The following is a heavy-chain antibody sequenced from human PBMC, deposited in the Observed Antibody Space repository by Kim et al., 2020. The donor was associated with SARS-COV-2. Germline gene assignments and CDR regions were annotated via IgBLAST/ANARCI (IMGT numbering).Heavy chain of an antibody. D-gene: IGHD6-13*01. J-gene: IGHJ4*02. Sequence: GGSLRLSCAASGFTFSSYAMHWVRQAPGKGLEWVAVISYDGSNKYYADSVKGRFTISRDNSKNTLYLQMNSLRAEDTAVYYCARGGSSWDERVDYWGQGTLVTVSS. V-gene: IGHV3-30*04. CDR1: GFTFSSYA. CDR2: ISYDGSNK. CDR3: ARGGSSWDERVDY.